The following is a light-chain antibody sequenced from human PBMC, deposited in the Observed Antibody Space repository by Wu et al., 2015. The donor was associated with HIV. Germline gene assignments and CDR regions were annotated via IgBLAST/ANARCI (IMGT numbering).Light chain of an antibody. Sequence: EIVLTQSPATLSLSPGERATLSCRASQSVSKFLAWYQQKPGQSPRLLIYDASNRATGIPARFSGSGSGTDFTLTISSLEPEDFAVYYCQQRSNWLTFGGGPRWRSN. J-gene: IGKJ4*01. CDR3: QQRSNWLT. CDR2: DAS. CDR1: QSVSKF. V-gene: IGKV3-11*01.